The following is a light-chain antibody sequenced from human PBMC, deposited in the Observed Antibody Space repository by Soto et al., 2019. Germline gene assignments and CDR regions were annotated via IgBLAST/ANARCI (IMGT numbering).Light chain of an antibody. CDR1: SSDVGGYNS. Sequence: QSVLTQPASVSGSPGQSIAISCTGTSSDVGGYNSASWYQQHPGKAPKLLIYDVSYRPSGVSNRFSGSKSGNTASLTISGLQAEDEADYYCSTYSTGGSYVFATGTKLTVL. CDR3: STYSTGGSYV. CDR2: DVS. V-gene: IGLV2-14*03. J-gene: IGLJ1*01.